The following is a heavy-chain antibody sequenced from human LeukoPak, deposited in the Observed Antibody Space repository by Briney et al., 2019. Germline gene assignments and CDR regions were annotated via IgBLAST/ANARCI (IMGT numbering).Heavy chain of an antibody. J-gene: IGHJ4*02. CDR1: GESFNNYF. CDR3: ARGGGVAVADYFFDY. CDR2: INHSGST. D-gene: IGHD6-19*01. V-gene: IGHV4-34*01. Sequence: PWETLSLTCAVYGESFNNYFWSWIRQPPGKGLDWIGEINHSGSTNYNPSLKSRVTISVDTAKNQLSLKLSSVTAADTAVYYCARGGGVAVADYFFDYWGQGTLVTVSS.